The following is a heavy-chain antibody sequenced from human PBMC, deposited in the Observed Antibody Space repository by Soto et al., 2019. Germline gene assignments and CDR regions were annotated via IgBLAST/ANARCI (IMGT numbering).Heavy chain of an antibody. CDR3: ATFDCGGDCPPTLDY. V-gene: IGHV1-24*01. Sequence: ALVKVSCKVSGYTLTELSMHWVRQAPGKGLEWMGGFDPEDGETIYAQKFQGRVTMTEDTSTDTAYMELSSLRSEDTAVYYCATFDCGGDCPPTLDYWGQGTLVTVSS. D-gene: IGHD2-21*02. CDR1: GYTLTELS. J-gene: IGHJ4*02. CDR2: FDPEDGET.